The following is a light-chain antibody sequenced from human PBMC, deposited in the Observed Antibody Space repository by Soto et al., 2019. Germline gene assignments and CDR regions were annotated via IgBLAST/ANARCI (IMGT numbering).Light chain of an antibody. Sequence: RVSQRNSSSYFAWYQQKPGQAPRLLIYGASSVATGIPYRFSGRESGTDFTLTISALQPEDSAIYFCQQTDRTPWTFGQGTKVDIK. CDR2: GAS. J-gene: IGKJ1*01. CDR1: QRNSSSY. V-gene: IGKV3-20*01. CDR3: QQTDRTPWT.